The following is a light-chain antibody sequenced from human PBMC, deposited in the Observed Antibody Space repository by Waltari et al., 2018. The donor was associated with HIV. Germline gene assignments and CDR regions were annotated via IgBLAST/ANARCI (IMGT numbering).Light chain of an antibody. CDR2: DNN. V-gene: IGLV1-51*01. Sequence: QSVLTQPPSVSAAQGQKVTISCPGSSSNFGNSFVSWYQHLPGAAPKLLIYDNNKRPSGISDRFSGSKSGTSATLAITGLQTGDEADYYCGTWDSSLGAGVFGGGTRLTVL. J-gene: IGLJ3*02. CDR3: GTWDSSLGAGV. CDR1: SSNFGNSF.